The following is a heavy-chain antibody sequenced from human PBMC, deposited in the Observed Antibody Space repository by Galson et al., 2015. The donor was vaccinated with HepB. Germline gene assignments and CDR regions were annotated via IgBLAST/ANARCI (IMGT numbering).Heavy chain of an antibody. CDR3: ARLSDGDYGNFDY. CDR2: INPNSGGT. Sequence: SVKVSCKASGYTFTGYYMHWVRQAPGQGLEWMGWINPNSGGTNYAQKFQGRVTMTRDTSISTAYMELSRLRSDDTAVYYCARLSDGDYGNFDYWGQGTLVTVSS. V-gene: IGHV1-2*02. J-gene: IGHJ4*02. CDR1: GYTFTGYY. D-gene: IGHD4-17*01.